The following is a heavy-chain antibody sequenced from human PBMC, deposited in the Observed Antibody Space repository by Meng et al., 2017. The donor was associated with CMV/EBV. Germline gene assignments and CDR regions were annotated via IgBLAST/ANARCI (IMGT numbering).Heavy chain of an antibody. CDR2: ISSSGSTI. V-gene: IGHV3-11*01. D-gene: IGHD4-23*01. CDR1: GFTFSDYY. CDR3: TTDFVDYGGNSGY. Sequence: GESLKISCAASGFTFSDYYMSWIRQAPGKGLEWVSYISSSGSTIYYADSVKGRFTISRDNAKNSLYLQMNSLKTEDTAVYYCTTDFVDYGGNSGYWGQGTLVTVSS. J-gene: IGHJ4*02.